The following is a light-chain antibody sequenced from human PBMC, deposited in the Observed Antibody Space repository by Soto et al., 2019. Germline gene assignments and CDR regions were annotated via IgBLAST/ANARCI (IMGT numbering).Light chain of an antibody. V-gene: IGKV3-11*01. CDR3: QQRVAWPLT. J-gene: IGKJ4*01. CDR1: QTVGIT. CDR2: DAS. Sequence: IVLTQSPATLSLSPGERASLSCRASQTVGITLAWYQQRPGQAPRLLIYDASTRAAGIPARFSGGRSGTDFTLTISSLEPDDFAVYYCQQRVAWPLTFGGGTKVEIK.